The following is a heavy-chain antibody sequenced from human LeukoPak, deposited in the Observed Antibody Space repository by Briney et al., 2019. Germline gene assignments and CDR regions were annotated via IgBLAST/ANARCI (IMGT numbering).Heavy chain of an antibody. Sequence: PSETLSLTCAVYGGSFSGYYWSWIRQPPGKGLEWIGEINHSGSTNYNPSLKSRVTISVDTSKNQFSLKLSSVTAADTAVYYCARPGGYSYGLRYWGQGTLVTVSS. CDR1: GGSFSGYY. CDR3: ARPGGYSYGLRY. D-gene: IGHD5-18*01. V-gene: IGHV4-34*01. CDR2: INHSGST. J-gene: IGHJ4*02.